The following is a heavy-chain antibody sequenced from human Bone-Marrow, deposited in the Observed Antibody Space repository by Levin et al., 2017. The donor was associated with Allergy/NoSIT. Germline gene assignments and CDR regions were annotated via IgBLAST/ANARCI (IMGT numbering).Heavy chain of an antibody. V-gene: IGHV1-2*06. CDR3: ARAWEAYCGGDCGNSFDS. Sequence: ASVKVSCQASGYTLTVYHMHWVRQAPGQGLEWMGRINPHNGDTDYAQKFQGRVTMTSDTSMNTAYMELSTLKSDDTATYFCARAWEAYCGGDCGNSFDSWGQGTLVTVSS. D-gene: IGHD2-21*01. J-gene: IGHJ4*02. CDR2: INPHNGDT. CDR1: GYTLTVYH.